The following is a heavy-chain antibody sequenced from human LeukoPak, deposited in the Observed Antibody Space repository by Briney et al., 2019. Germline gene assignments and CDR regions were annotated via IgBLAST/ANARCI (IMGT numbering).Heavy chain of an antibody. Sequence: KPSETLSLTCTVPVRSISSHYCGWIRQPPAKGLGRNGYIYYCGSPNYNPSLKSRVTISADTSKNQFTLKLSSVTAADTAVYYCARGYNWNDNWFDPWGQGTLVTVSS. V-gene: IGHV4-59*11. CDR3: ARGYNWNDNWFDP. J-gene: IGHJ5*02. D-gene: IGHD1-20*01. CDR1: VRSISSHY. CDR2: IYYCGSP.